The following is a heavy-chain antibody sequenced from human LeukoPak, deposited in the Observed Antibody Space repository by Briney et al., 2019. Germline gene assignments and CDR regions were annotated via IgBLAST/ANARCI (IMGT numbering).Heavy chain of an antibody. J-gene: IGHJ4*02. CDR1: GYTFTGYY. V-gene: IGHV1-2*02. CDR2: INPNSGGT. Sequence: ASVKVSCKASGYTFTGYYTHWVRQAPGQGLEWMGWINPNSGGTNYAQKSQGRVTMTRDTSISTAYMELSRLRSDDTAVYYCARGTYSSGWTWGYWGQGTLVTVSS. CDR3: ARGTYSSGWTWGY. D-gene: IGHD6-19*01.